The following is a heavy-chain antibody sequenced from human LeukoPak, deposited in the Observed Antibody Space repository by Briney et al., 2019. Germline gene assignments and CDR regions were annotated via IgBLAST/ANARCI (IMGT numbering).Heavy chain of an antibody. Sequence: SETLSLTCAVYGGPFSDVYGSWLRQPPGKGLEWIGEINHSGSSTYNPSLKSRVTISVDTSKNQFSLKLSSVTAADTAVYYCARFDSSGYYRPRYFDLWGRGTLVTVSS. CDR1: GGPFSDVY. CDR2: INHSGSS. J-gene: IGHJ2*01. D-gene: IGHD3-22*01. V-gene: IGHV4-34*01. CDR3: ARFDSSGYYRPRYFDL.